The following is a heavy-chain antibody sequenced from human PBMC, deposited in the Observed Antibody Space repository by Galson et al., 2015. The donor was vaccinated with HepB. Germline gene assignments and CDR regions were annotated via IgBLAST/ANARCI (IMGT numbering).Heavy chain of an antibody. D-gene: IGHD3-10*02. V-gene: IGHV1-2*02. CDR2: INPNSGGT. CDR3: ATATNVRCYVRY. Sequence: SVRVSCKASGYTFTGYYMHWVRQAPGQGLEWMGWINPNSGGTNYAQKFQGRFTMTRDTSISTAYMELSSLRSEDTAVYYCATATNVRCYVRYWGQGTLVTVSS. CDR1: GYTFTGYY. J-gene: IGHJ4*02.